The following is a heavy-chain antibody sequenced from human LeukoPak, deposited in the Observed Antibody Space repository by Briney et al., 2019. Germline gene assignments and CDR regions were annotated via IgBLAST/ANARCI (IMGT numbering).Heavy chain of an antibody. J-gene: IGHJ1*01. CDR3: ARGMNSSFPH. V-gene: IGHV3-11*06. D-gene: IGHD6-6*01. CDR2: ISSSSSYI. Sequence: PGGSLRLSCAASGFTFSDYYMSWIRQAPGKGLEWVSSISSSSSYIYYADSVKGRFTISRDNAKNSLYLQMNSLRAKDTAVYYCARGMNSSFPHWGQGTLVTVSS. CDR1: GFTFSDYY.